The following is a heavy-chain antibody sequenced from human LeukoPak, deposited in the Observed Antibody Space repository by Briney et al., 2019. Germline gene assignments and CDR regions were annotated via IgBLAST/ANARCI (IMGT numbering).Heavy chain of an antibody. D-gene: IGHD3-10*01. V-gene: IGHV3-23*01. CDR1: GFTFSSYS. CDR3: AKGSWLDY. J-gene: IGHJ4*02. CDR2: IGGSDDST. Sequence: GGSLRLSCAASGFTFSSYSMNWVRQAPGKGLEWVSVIGGSDDSTYYADSVQGRFTISRDNSKNTLYLQMNTLRAEDTAVYYCAKGSWLDYWGQGTLVTVSS.